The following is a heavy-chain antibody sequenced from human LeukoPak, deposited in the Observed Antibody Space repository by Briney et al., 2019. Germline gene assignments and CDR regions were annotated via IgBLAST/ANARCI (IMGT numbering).Heavy chain of an antibody. CDR1: GFTFSSYA. CDR3: AKQTVVAAKNYFDY. V-gene: IGHV3-23*01. Sequence: GGSLRLSCAASGFTFSSYAMSWVRQAPGKGLEWVSGISGSGGGTYYADSVKGRFTISRDNSKNTPYLQMNSLRAEDTAIYYCAKQTVVAAKNYFDYWGQGTLVTVST. J-gene: IGHJ4*02. CDR2: ISGSGGGT. D-gene: IGHD2-15*01.